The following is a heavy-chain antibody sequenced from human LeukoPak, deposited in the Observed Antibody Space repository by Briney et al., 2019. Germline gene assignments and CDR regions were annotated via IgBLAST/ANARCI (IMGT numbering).Heavy chain of an antibody. CDR3: AKGAEIAVAGSFDY. V-gene: IGHV3-9*01. J-gene: IGHJ4*02. CDR2: ISWNSGSI. CDR1: GFTFDDYA. D-gene: IGHD6-19*01. Sequence: PGRSQRLSCAASGFTFDDYAMHWVRQAPGKGLEWVSGISWNSGSIGYADSVKGRFTISRDNAKNSLYLQMNSLRAEDTALYYCAKGAEIAVAGSFDYWGQGTLVTVSS.